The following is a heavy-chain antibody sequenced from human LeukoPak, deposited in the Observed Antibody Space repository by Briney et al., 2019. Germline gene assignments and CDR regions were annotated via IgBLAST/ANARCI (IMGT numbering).Heavy chain of an antibody. CDR3: AKDFYDTALYFDY. D-gene: IGHD2/OR15-2a*01. J-gene: IGHJ4*02. Sequence: GGSLRLSCAASGFTFSSYALSWFRQAPGKGREWFSAISGSGGSTYYAAPVKGRFTITRDNTKNTLYLQMNSLRAEDTAVYYCAKDFYDTALYFDYWGQGTLVTVSS. CDR1: GFTFSSYA. V-gene: IGHV3-23*01. CDR2: ISGSGGST.